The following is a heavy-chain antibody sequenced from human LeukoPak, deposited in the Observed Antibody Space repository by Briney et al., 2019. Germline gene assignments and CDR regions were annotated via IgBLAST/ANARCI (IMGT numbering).Heavy chain of an antibody. V-gene: IGHV3-7*01. CDR2: INQDGSEK. CDR3: ARDFPDY. Sequence: TGGSLRLSCAASGFTFSTYWMTWVRQAPGKGLEWVANINQDGSEKYYVDSVKGLFTISRDNAKNSLYLQMNSLRAEDTAVYCCARDFPDYWGQGILVTVSS. J-gene: IGHJ4*02. CDR1: GFTFSTYW.